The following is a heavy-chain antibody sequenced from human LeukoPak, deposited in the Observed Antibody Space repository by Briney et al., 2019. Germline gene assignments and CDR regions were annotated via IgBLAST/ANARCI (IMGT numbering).Heavy chain of an antibody. CDR2: INPGGTT. Sequence: PGGSLRLSCAASGFTVRSNYMSWVRQAPGKGLEWVSVINPGGTTFYADSLKGRFTISRDNSKNTVSLQMNNLRGEDTAVYYCARVGPVATIADYWGQGTLVTVST. D-gene: IGHD5-24*01. CDR3: ARVGPVATIADY. J-gene: IGHJ4*02. V-gene: IGHV3-53*01. CDR1: GFTVRSNY.